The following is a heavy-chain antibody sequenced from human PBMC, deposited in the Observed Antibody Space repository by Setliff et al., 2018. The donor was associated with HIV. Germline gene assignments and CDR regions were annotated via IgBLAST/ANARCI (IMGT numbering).Heavy chain of an antibody. Sequence: SETLSLTCTVSGGSISSGSYYWSWIRQPAGKGLEWIGHIYTSGSTNYNPSLKSQVTISVDTSKNQFFLKMTSVTAADTAVYYCARRQRQLATNWFDPWGQGTLVTVSS. V-gene: IGHV4-61*09. CDR1: GGSISSGSYY. CDR3: ARRQRQLATNWFDP. CDR2: IYTSGST. J-gene: IGHJ5*02. D-gene: IGHD6-25*01.